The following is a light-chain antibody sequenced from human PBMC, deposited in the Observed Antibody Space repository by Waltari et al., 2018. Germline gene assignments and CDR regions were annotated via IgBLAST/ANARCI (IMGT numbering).Light chain of an antibody. CDR1: QSVLYSSNNKNY. J-gene: IGKJ2*01. V-gene: IGKV4-1*01. Sequence: IVMTQSPDSLAVSPGERATITCQSSQSVLYSSNNKNYLAWYQQKPGQPPKLLIFWASTRESGVPDRFSGSGSGTDFTLTISSLQAEDLALYYCQQYYSFPQTFGQGTKLEI. CDR3: QQYYSFPQT. CDR2: WAS.